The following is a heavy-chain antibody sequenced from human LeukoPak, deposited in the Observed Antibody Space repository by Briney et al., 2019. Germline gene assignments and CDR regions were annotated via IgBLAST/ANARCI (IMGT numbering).Heavy chain of an antibody. CDR3: AREVVSTPSYFDS. Sequence: PGGSLRLSCAASGFTFSSYAMSWVRQAPGKGLEWVSAISGSGGSTFYTDAVKGRFTISRDNSKNTLYLLMNSLIPEDTAVYYCAREVVSTPSYFDSWGQGTLVTVSS. V-gene: IGHV3-23*01. CDR1: GFTFSSYA. D-gene: IGHD2-15*01. CDR2: ISGSGGST. J-gene: IGHJ4*02.